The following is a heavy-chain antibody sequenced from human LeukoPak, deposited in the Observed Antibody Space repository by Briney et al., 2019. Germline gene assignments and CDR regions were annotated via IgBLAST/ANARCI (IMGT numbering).Heavy chain of an antibody. CDR3: AKGLPSSSKPMIVVVTPFDY. Sequence: GGSLRLSCAASGFTFSSYAMSWVRQAPGKGLEWVSAISGSGGSTYYADSVKGRFTISRDNSKNTLYLQMNSLRAEDTAVYYCAKGLPSSSKPMIVVVTPFDYWGQGTLVTVSS. CDR2: ISGSGGST. V-gene: IGHV3-23*01. CDR1: GFTFSSYA. D-gene: IGHD3-22*01. J-gene: IGHJ4*02.